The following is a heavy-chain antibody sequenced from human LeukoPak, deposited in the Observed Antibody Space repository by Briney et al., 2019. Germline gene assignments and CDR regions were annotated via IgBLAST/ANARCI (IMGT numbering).Heavy chain of an antibody. V-gene: IGHV4-38-2*01. Sequence: SETLSLTCAVSGYSISSGYYWGWIRQPPGKGLEWIGSIYYIGSTYYNPSLKSRVTISVDTSKNRFSLKLSSVTAADTAVYYCGRQDYSNYVDYWGQGILVTVSS. J-gene: IGHJ4*02. CDR2: IYYIGST. D-gene: IGHD4-11*01. CDR3: GRQDYSNYVDY. CDR1: GYSISSGYY.